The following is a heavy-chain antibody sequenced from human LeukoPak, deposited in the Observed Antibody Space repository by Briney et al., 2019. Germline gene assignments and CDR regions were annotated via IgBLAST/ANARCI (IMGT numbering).Heavy chain of an antibody. CDR3: AKDISSRRGSYFEH. J-gene: IGHJ1*01. V-gene: IGHV3-43*02. D-gene: IGHD3-10*01. Sequence: GGSLRLSCVATGFTFVDYARHWVRQVPGKGLEWVSLISGDGGSTYYADSVKGRFTISRDNSKNSLYLQMNSLRTEDTALYYCAKDISSRRGSYFEHWGQGTLVTVSS. CDR1: GFTFVDYA. CDR2: ISGDGGST.